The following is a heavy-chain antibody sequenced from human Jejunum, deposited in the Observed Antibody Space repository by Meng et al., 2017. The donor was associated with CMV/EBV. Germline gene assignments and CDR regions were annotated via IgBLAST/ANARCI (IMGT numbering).Heavy chain of an antibody. CDR1: GFTFSNYA. CDR3: ARAVGAPNYFDY. CDR2: MDTTGDT. D-gene: IGHD1-26*01. J-gene: IGHJ4*02. V-gene: IGHV3-13*01. Sequence: AASGFTFSNYAMHWVRQGTGKGLEWVSAMDTTGDTYYPDSVKGRFTISRENAKNSLYLQMNSLRAGDTAVYYCARAVGAPNYFDYWGQGTLVTVS.